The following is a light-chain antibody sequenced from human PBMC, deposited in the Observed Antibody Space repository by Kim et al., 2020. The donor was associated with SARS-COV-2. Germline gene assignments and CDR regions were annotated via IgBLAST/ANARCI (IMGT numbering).Light chain of an antibody. CDR2: TAS. CDR1: QGIRNH. CDR3: QKYNSAPQT. V-gene: IGKV1-27*01. J-gene: IGKJ1*01. Sequence: DIQMTQSPPSLSASVGDRVTITCRASQGIRNHLAWYQQKPGKVPKLLIYTASTLVSGVPSRFGGSGSGTDFTLTISSLQPEDDATYYCQKYNSAPQTFGQGTKVEIK.